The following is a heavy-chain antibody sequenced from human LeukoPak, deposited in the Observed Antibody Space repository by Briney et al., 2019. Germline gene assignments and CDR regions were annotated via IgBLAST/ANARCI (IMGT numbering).Heavy chain of an antibody. Sequence: SVKVSCKASGGTFSSYTINWVRQAPGQGLEWMGRIIPILGIANYAQKFQGRVTITADKSTSTAYMELSSLRSEDTAVYYCARDSMTTAGYYYYYYMDVWGKGTTVTVSS. J-gene: IGHJ6*03. CDR1: GGTFSSYT. V-gene: IGHV1-69*04. CDR2: IIPILGIA. D-gene: IGHD4-11*01. CDR3: ARDSMTTAGYYYYYYMDV.